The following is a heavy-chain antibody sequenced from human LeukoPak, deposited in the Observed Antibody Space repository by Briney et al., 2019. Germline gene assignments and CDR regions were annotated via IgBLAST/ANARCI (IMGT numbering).Heavy chain of an antibody. D-gene: IGHD5-24*01. V-gene: IGHV3-21*01. Sequence: GGSLRLSCAASGFTFNNFNMNWVRQAPGKGLEWVSSISSSSTYIYYADSVKGRFTISRDNPKNSLYLQMNSLRAEDTAVYYCARDADFYKGDYWGQGTLVTVSS. CDR1: GFTFNNFN. CDR3: ARDADFYKGDY. CDR2: ISSSSTYI. J-gene: IGHJ4*02.